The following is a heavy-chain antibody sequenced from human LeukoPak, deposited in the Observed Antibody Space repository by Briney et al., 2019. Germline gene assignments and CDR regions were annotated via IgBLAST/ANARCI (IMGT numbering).Heavy chain of an antibody. CDR3: ARARLAYCCGDCYTFDY. CDR2: IYYSGST. D-gene: IGHD2-21*02. V-gene: IGHV4-59*01. CDR1: GGSISSYY. Sequence: SETLSLTCTVSGGSISSYYWSWIRQPPGKGLEWIGYIYYSGSTNYNPSLKSRVTISVDTSKNQFSLKLSSVTAADTAVYYCARARLAYCCGDCYTFDYWGQGTLVTVSS. J-gene: IGHJ4*02.